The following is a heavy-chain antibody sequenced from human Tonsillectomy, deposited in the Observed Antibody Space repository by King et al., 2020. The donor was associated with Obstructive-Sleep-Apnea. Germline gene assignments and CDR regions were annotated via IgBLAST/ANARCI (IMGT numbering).Heavy chain of an antibody. CDR2: IYYSGST. CDR1: GGSISSSSYY. V-gene: IGHV4-39*07. J-gene: IGHJ3*02. D-gene: IGHD1-26*01. CDR3: ARVPSLGIFSDAFDI. Sequence: QLQESSPGLVKPSETLSLTCTVSGGSISSSSYYWGWIRQPPGKGLEWIGSIYYSGSTYYNPSLKSRVTISVDTSKNQFSLKLSSVTAADTAVYYCARVPSLGIFSDAFDIWGQGTMVTVSS.